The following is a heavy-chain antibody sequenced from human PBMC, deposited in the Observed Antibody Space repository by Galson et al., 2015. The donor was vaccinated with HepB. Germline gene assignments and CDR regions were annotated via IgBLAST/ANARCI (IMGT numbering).Heavy chain of an antibody. D-gene: IGHD3-10*01. CDR1: GGTFSSYA. Sequence: QSGAEVKKPGESLKISCKASGGTFSSYAISWVRQAPGQGLEWMGGIIPIFGTANYAQKFQGRVTITADESTSTAYMELSSLRSEDTAVYYCASYPRFGELLYQYYYYGMDPWGQGTLVTVSS. J-gene: IGHJ5*02. V-gene: IGHV1-69*01. CDR3: ASYPRFGELLYQYYYYGMDP. CDR2: IIPIFGTA.